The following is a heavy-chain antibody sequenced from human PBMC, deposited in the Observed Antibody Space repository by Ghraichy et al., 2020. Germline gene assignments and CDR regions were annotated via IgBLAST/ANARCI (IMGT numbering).Heavy chain of an antibody. CDR2: LSTNWDST. Sequence: YVSSLSTNWDSTYYANSVKGRFTISRDNSKNTLYLHMGSLRSEDIAVYYCARQAPPNYASGSSSDPLVYWGQ. V-gene: IGHV3-64*01. D-gene: IGHD3-10*01. CDR3: ARQAPPNYASGSSSDPLVY. J-gene: IGHJ4*02.